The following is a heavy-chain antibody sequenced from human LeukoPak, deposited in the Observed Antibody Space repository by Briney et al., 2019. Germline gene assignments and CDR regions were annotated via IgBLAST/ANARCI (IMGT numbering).Heavy chain of an antibody. Sequence: SETLSLTCAVYDGSFSGYYWTWIRQPPGKGLEWIGEIIDTGSTKYNSSLKSRVTISVDTSENQFPLSLDSVTAADTAVDYCARGLASGYPPIPFDYWGQGTLVTVSS. V-gene: IGHV4-34*12. CDR3: ARGLASGYPPIPFDY. J-gene: IGHJ4*02. CDR2: IIDTGST. D-gene: IGHD3-3*01. CDR1: DGSFSGYY.